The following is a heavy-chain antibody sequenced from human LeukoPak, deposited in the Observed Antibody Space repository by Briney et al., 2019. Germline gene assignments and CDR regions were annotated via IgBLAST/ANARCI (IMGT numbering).Heavy chain of an antibody. V-gene: IGHV3-7*03. CDR3: ARGGGLDV. D-gene: IGHD3-16*01. Sequence: GGSLRLSCAASGFTFSSYWMNWARQAPGKGLEWVATINHNGNVNYYVDSVKGRFTISRDNAKNSLYLQMSNLRAEDTAVYFCARGGGLDVWGQGATVTVSS. CDR1: GFTFSSYW. CDR2: INHNGNVN. J-gene: IGHJ6*02.